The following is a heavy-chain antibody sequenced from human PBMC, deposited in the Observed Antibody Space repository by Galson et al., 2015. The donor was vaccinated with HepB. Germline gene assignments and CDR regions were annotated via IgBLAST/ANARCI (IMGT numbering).Heavy chain of an antibody. CDR3: ARAPERSSGSDY. CDR2: INLSGGST. D-gene: IGHD6-19*01. J-gene: IGHJ4*02. CDR1: GYTFTSYY. V-gene: IGHV1-46*01. Sequence: SVKVSCKASGYTFTSYYMHWVRQAPGQGPEWMGIINLSGGSTSFAQKFQGRVTMTRDTSTSTVYMELSSLRSEDTAVYYCARAPERSSGSDYWGQGTLVTVSS.